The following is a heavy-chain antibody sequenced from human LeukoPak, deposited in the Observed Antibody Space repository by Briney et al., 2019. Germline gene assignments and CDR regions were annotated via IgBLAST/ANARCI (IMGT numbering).Heavy chain of an antibody. V-gene: IGHV1-46*01. D-gene: IGHD3-3*01. CDR1: RYTFTSHY. J-gene: IGHJ4*02. CDR3: AAPGASGFVGNFWSRALDF. CDR2: INPSAGST. Sequence: ASVKDSCRASRYTFTSHYIHWVRQAPGQGLEWMGIINPSAGSTSFPQKFQGRVTMTRDTSTSTVYMELSSLRSEDTAVYYCAAPGASGFVGNFWSRALDFRGQGTLVTVSS.